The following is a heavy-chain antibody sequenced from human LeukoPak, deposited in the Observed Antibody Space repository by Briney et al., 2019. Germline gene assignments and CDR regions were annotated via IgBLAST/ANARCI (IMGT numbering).Heavy chain of an antibody. CDR3: VRQSRDGSKTRGYYFDY. CDR1: GYIFIHYW. Sequence: GESLKISCQVSGYIFIHYWIGWVRQMPGKGLESMGIIYPADSDTTYSPSFQGQVTISADKSISTVYLQWSSLKASDTAMYYCVRQSRDGSKTRGYYFDYWGQGTLVTVSS. J-gene: IGHJ4*02. CDR2: IYPADSDT. D-gene: IGHD3-10*01. V-gene: IGHV5-51*01.